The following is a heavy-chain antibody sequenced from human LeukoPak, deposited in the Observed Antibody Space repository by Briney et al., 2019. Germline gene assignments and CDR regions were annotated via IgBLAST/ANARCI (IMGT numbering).Heavy chain of an antibody. CDR1: GGXISSYY. Sequence: SETLSLTCTVSGGXISSYYWSWIRQPPGKGLEWIGFIFYSGSTNYNPSVKSRVTISVDTSKNQFSLKLRSVTAADTAVYYCAREDGYNSPYYFDYWGQGSLVTVSS. J-gene: IGHJ4*02. CDR2: IFYSGST. V-gene: IGHV4-59*01. D-gene: IGHD5-24*01. CDR3: AREDGYNSPYYFDY.